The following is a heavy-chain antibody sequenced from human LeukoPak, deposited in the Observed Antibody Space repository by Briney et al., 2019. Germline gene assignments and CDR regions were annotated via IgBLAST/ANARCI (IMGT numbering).Heavy chain of an antibody. CDR2: ISSSSNYI. J-gene: IGHJ4*02. D-gene: IGHD5-12*01. CDR3: ARERGGYDFDY. Sequence: PGGSLRLSCAASGFPFSTYSMNWVRQAPGKGLEWVSSISSSSNYIYYTDSVKGRFTISRDNAKDSLYLQMNRLRAEDTAVYYCARERGGYDFDYWGQGTLVTVSS. CDR1: GFPFSTYS. V-gene: IGHV3-21*01.